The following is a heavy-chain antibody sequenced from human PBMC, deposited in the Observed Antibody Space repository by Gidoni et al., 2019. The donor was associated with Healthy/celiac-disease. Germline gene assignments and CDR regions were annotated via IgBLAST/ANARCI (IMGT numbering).Heavy chain of an antibody. CDR3: AGGYKGTFDY. V-gene: IGHV3-43*01. CDR1: GFTFDAYT. CDR2: ISWEGGST. Sequence: EVQLVESGGVVVQPWGSLRLSCADSGFTFDAYTLHWVRQAPGKGLELVSLISWEGGSTYDADSVKGRVTISRDNSKNARYLQMNSLRTEDTALYYCAGGYKGTFDYWGQGTLVTVSS. D-gene: IGHD3-10*01. J-gene: IGHJ4*02.